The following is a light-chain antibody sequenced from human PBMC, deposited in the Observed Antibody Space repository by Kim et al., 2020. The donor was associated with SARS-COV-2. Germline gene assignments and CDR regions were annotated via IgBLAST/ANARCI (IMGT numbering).Light chain of an antibody. CDR2: GAS. CDR1: QSVSGNY. V-gene: IGKV3-20*01. Sequence: PGERATLTCRDSQSVSGNYLARYQQRLGQSPRLPIYGASSRATGIPDTFSGSGSGTDFSLTITRLDPEDSAVYYCQQYGDPPLTFGQGTKLE. CDR3: QQYGDPPLT. J-gene: IGKJ2*01.